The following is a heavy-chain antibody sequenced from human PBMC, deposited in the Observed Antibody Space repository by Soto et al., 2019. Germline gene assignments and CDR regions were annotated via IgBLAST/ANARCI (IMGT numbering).Heavy chain of an antibody. CDR3: ARCKSRGDYRLDAFDI. Sequence: GGSLRLSCAASGFTFSSYDMHWVRQATGKGLEWVSAIGTAGDTYYPGSVKGRFTISRENAKNSLYLQMNSLRAGDTAVYYCARCKSRGDYRLDAFDIWGQGTMVTVSS. CDR1: GFTFSSYD. V-gene: IGHV3-13*01. CDR2: IGTAGDT. D-gene: IGHD4-17*01. J-gene: IGHJ3*02.